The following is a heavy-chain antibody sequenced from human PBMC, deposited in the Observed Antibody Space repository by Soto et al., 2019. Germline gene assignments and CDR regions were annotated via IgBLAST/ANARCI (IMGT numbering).Heavy chain of an antibody. CDR1: GGSISSYY. V-gene: IGHV4-59*01. Sequence: ASETLSLTCTVSGGSISSYYWSWIRQPPGKGLEWIGYIYYSGSTNYNPSLKSRVTISVDTSKNQFSLKLSSVTAADTAVYYCARSHSSGWYYFDYWGQGTLVTVSS. D-gene: IGHD6-19*01. CDR3: ARSHSSGWYYFDY. J-gene: IGHJ4*02. CDR2: IYYSGST.